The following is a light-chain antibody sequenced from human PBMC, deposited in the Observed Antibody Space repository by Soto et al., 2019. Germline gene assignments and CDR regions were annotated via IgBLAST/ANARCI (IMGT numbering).Light chain of an antibody. Sequence: SSLTQPRSTSGSPAQSVTISCSGTSRDVGGYDYVSWYQQHPGKDPKLMIYDVSKRPSGVPDRFSGSKSGNTASLTITGLQADDEADYYCCSYAGSYTYVFGTGTKSPS. J-gene: IGLJ1*01. V-gene: IGLV2-11*01. CDR2: DVS. CDR3: CSYAGSYTYV. CDR1: SRDVGGYDY.